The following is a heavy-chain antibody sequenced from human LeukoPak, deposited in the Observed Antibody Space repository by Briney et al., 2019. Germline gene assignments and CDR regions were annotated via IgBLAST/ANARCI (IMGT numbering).Heavy chain of an antibody. J-gene: IGHJ4*02. CDR1: GFTFDDYA. Sequence: GGSLRLSCAVSGFTFDDYAMHWVRQVPGKGLEWVSGINWNSDSIGYADSVKGRFTTSSDNAKNSLYLQMNSLRAEDTAFYYCAINGGGDSGYGNFDYWGQGTLVTVSS. CDR3: AINGGGDSGYGNFDY. V-gene: IGHV3-9*01. D-gene: IGHD5-12*01. CDR2: INWNSDSI.